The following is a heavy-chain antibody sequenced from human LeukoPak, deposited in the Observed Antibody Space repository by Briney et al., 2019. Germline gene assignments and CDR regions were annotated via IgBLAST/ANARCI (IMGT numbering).Heavy chain of an antibody. CDR3: AKGRGTTTSCYDY. J-gene: IGHJ4*02. V-gene: IGHV3-23*01. CDR1: GFTFSSYA. CDR2: ISDGGGST. Sequence: SGGSLRLSCAASGFTFSSYAMSWVRQAPGKGLEWVSVISDGGGSTYYADSVKGRSTISRDNSKNTLYLQMNSLRAEDTAVYYCAKGRGTTTSCYDYWGQGTLVTVSS. D-gene: IGHD2-2*01.